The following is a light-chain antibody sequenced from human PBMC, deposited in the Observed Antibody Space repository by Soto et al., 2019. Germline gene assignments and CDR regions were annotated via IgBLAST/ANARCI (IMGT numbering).Light chain of an antibody. CDR3: QQYNSYWGT. V-gene: IGKV1-13*02. CDR2: DAS. J-gene: IGKJ1*01. Sequence: ASQLTQCTSSLYASVGTIVTITCRASQGINSYLAWYQQKPGKVPQLLIYDASSLESGVPSRFSGSGSGTEFTLTISSLQPDDFTTYYCQQYNSYWGTFGQGTMVDIK. CDR1: QGINSY.